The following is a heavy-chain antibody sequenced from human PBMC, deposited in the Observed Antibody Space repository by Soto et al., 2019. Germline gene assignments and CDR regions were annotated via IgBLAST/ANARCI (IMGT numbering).Heavy chain of an antibody. J-gene: IGHJ6*02. V-gene: IGHV3-30*18. CDR1: GFTFSSYG. CDR3: AKGYYDYVWGSYRLGYYGMDV. Sequence: PGGSLRLSCAASGFTFSSYGMHWVRQAPGKGLEWVAVISHDGSNKYYADSVKGRFTISRDNSKNTLYLQMNSLRAEDTAVYYCAKGYYDYVWGSYRLGYYGMDVWGQGTTVTVSS. CDR2: ISHDGSNK. D-gene: IGHD3-16*02.